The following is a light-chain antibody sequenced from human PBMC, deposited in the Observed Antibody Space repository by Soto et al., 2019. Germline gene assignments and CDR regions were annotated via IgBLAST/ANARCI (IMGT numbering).Light chain of an antibody. V-gene: IGKV3-20*01. CDR1: QSVSSSY. Sequence: EIVLTQSPGTLSLSPGERATLSCRASQSVSSSYLAGYQQKPGQAPRLLIYGASSRATGIPDRFSGSGSGTXFTLTISRLEPEDFAVYYCQQYGSSYTFGQGTKLEIK. J-gene: IGKJ2*01. CDR3: QQYGSSYT. CDR2: GAS.